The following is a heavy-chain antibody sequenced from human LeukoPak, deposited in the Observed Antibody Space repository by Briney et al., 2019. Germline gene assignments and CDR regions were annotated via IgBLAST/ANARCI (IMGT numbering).Heavy chain of an antibody. CDR3: AELGITMIGGV. J-gene: IGHJ6*04. CDR1: GFTFSSYE. CDR2: INSSGSTI. D-gene: IGHD3-10*02. V-gene: IGHV3-48*03. Sequence: HPGGSLRLSCAASGFTFSSYEMNWVRQAPGKGLEWVSYINSSGSTIYYADSVKGRFTISRDNAKNSLYLQMNSLRAEDTAVYYCAELGITMIGGVWGKGTTVTISS.